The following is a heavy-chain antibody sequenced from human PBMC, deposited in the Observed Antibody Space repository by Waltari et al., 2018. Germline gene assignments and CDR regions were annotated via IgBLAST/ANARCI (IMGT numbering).Heavy chain of an antibody. J-gene: IGHJ4*02. CDR3: ARQAFEWDDHYLDH. CDR2: IGTNPTAL. Sequence: EVQLVESGGGSLQPGGSLRLSCSTSGFSFNGFDMHWVRQAPGKGLEVLAVIGTNPTALYYADSVRGRFTISRDNAKNKLYLQMNSLRAEDTAVYYCARQAFEWDDHYLDHWGQGTLVTVSS. CDR1: GFSFNGFD. V-gene: IGHV3-48*03. D-gene: IGHD3-3*01.